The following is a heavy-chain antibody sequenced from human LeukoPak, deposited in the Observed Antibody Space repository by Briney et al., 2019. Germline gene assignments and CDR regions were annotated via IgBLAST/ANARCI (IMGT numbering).Heavy chain of an antibody. D-gene: IGHD3-22*01. CDR2: IYYSGST. J-gene: IGHJ5*02. Sequence: SETLSLTCTVSGGSISSTNYYWGWIRQPPGKGLEWIGSIYYSGSTYYNPSLKSRVTISVDTSKNHFSLKLSSVTAADTAVYYCASGGSTYYYDSSGPRWFDPWGQGTLVTVSS. CDR3: ASGGSTYYYDSSGPRWFDP. CDR1: GGSISSTNYY. V-gene: IGHV4-39*07.